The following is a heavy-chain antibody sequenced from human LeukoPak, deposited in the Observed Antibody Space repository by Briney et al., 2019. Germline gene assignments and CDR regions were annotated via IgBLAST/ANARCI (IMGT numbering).Heavy chain of an antibody. CDR1: GFTFTGTGYY. CDR2: INPDSGDT. Sequence: VASVKVSCKTSGFTFTGTGYYLHWVRQAPGQGLEWMGWINPDSGDTNSAQKFQGRVTMTTDTSISTAFLELSRLRSDDTAVYYCARGGIQLWFLVDYWGQGTLVTVSS. J-gene: IGHJ4*02. CDR3: ARGGIQLWFLVDY. D-gene: IGHD5-18*01. V-gene: IGHV1-2*02.